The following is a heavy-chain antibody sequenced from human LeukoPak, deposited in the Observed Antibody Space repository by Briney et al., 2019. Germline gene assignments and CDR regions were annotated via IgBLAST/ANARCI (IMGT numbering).Heavy chain of an antibody. CDR3: ARGQLGSGMDDP. V-gene: IGHV4-59*01. Sequence: PSETLSLTCTVPGVSITSYHWSWVRQPRGKGLEWIGYISYSGSANYNPSLKSRATILLDTSKNQFSLRLTSVTPTDTAVYYCARGQLGSGMDDPWGQGTLVTVSS. CDR2: ISYSGSA. D-gene: IGHD3-10*01. J-gene: IGHJ5*02. CDR1: GVSITSYH.